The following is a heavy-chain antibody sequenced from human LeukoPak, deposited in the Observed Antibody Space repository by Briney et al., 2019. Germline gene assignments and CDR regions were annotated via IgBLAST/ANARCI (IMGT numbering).Heavy chain of an antibody. CDR3: ARAPKDIVVVVAATLVFDP. Sequence: ASVKVSCKASGYTFTSYGISWVRQAPGQGLEWMGWISAYNGNTNYAQKFQGRVTITRDTSASTAYMELSSLRSEDTAVYYCARAPKDIVVVVAATLVFDPWGQGTLVTVSS. CDR2: ISAYNGNT. CDR1: GYTFTSYG. V-gene: IGHV1-18*01. D-gene: IGHD2-15*01. J-gene: IGHJ5*02.